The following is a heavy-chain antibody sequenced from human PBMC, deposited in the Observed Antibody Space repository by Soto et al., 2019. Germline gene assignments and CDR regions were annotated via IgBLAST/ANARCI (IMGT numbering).Heavy chain of an antibody. Sequence: SETLSLTCAVYCGSFSGYYWSWIRQPPGKGLEWIGEINHSGSTNYNPSLKSRVTMSVDTSKNQFSLQLSSLRSEDTAIYYCAASYGSGYRAFDYWGQGALVTVSS. V-gene: IGHV4-34*01. J-gene: IGHJ4*02. CDR2: INHSGST. CDR3: AASYGSGYRAFDY. D-gene: IGHD3-10*01. CDR1: CGSFSGYY.